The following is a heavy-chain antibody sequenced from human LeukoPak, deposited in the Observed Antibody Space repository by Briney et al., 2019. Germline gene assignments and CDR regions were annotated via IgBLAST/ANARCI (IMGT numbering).Heavy chain of an antibody. V-gene: IGHV3-30-3*01. CDR2: ISYDGSNK. Sequence: PGGSLRLSCAASGFTFSSYWMHWVRQAPGKGLEWVAVISYDGSNKYYADSVKGRFTISRDNSKNTLYLQMNSLRAEDTAVYYCARDRPSLVLVTTTHYYYYYGMDVWGQGTTVTVSS. D-gene: IGHD4-17*01. J-gene: IGHJ6*02. CDR3: ARDRPSLVLVTTTHYYYYYGMDV. CDR1: GFTFSSYW.